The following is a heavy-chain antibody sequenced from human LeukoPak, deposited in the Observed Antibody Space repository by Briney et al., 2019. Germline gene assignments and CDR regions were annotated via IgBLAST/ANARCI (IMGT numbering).Heavy chain of an antibody. CDR3: ATPGQWPVYFDY. Sequence: GGSLRLSCAASGFTFSSYEMNWVRQAPGKGLEWVSYISSSGSSIYYADSVKGRFSISRDNSKNTLFLQMNSLRADDTAVYYCATPGQWPVYFDYWGPGIQVTVSS. CDR2: ISSSGSSI. J-gene: IGHJ4*02. V-gene: IGHV3-48*03. D-gene: IGHD6-19*01. CDR1: GFTFSSYE.